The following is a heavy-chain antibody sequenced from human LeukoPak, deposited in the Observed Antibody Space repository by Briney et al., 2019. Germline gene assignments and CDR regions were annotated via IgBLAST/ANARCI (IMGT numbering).Heavy chain of an antibody. J-gene: IGHJ4*02. Sequence: SQTLSLTCAVSGGSISSGGYSWSWIRQPPGKGLVWIGYIYHSGSTYYNPSLKSRVTISVDRSKNQFSLKLSSVTAADTAVYYCARGRHYYDSSGYPIDYWGQGTLVTVSS. V-gene: IGHV4-30-2*01. CDR1: GGSISSGGYS. CDR2: IYHSGST. CDR3: ARGRHYYDSSGYPIDY. D-gene: IGHD3-22*01.